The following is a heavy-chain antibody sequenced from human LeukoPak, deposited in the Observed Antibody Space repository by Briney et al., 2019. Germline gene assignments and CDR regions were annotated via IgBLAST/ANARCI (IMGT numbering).Heavy chain of an antibody. D-gene: IGHD6-19*01. CDR2: IYYSGYT. J-gene: IGHJ4*02. Sequence: SETLSLTCSVSGGSISSYYWRWIRQPPGKGLEWIGYIYYSGYTNYNPSLKSRVTMSVDTSKNQFSLQLSSVTAADTAVYYCARGQAVAGVWGQGTLVTVSS. CDR3: ARGQAVAGV. V-gene: IGHV4-59*01. CDR1: GGSISSYY.